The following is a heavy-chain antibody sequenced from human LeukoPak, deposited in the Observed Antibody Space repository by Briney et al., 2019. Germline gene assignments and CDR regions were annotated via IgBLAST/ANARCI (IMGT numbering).Heavy chain of an antibody. CDR3: ARQNTPHGNFDY. CDR1: GFTFSSYD. V-gene: IGHV3-13*01. D-gene: IGHD1-26*01. J-gene: IGHJ4*02. CDR2: IGVAANT. Sequence: GGSLRLSCAASGFTFSSYDMHWVRQATGKGLEWVLAIGVAANTFYSGSVKGRFTISRENAKNSLYLLMSSLRAEDTAVYYCARQNTPHGNFDYWGQGTLVTVSS.